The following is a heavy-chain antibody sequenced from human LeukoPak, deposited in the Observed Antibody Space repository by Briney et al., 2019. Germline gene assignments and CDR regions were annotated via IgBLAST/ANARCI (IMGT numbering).Heavy chain of an antibody. CDR2: INHSGST. Sequence: PSETLSLTCVVYGGSFSAYYWSWIRQPPGKGLEWVAEINHSGSTNYSPSLKSRVTISLDTSKNQFSLKLTSVTAADTAVYYCARVSWFPGTSYYYMDVWGKGTTVTVSS. CDR1: GGSFSAYY. D-gene: IGHD1-1*01. J-gene: IGHJ6*03. CDR3: ARVSWFPGTSYYYMDV. V-gene: IGHV4-34*01.